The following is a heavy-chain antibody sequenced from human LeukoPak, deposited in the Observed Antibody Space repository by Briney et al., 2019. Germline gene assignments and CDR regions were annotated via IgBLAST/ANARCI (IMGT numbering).Heavy chain of an antibody. CDR1: GFTFGAYA. CDR2: ITRADST. CDR3: VKNFWSDKYYYYYMDV. D-gene: IGHD3-3*01. V-gene: IGHV3-23*01. Sequence: GGSLRLSCAASGFTFGAYAMSWVRQTPGKGLEWVSGITRADSTYYADSVKGRFTISRDNSKNTLYLQMNSLRAEDTALYHCVKNFWSDKYYYYYMDVWGKGTTVTVSS. J-gene: IGHJ6*03.